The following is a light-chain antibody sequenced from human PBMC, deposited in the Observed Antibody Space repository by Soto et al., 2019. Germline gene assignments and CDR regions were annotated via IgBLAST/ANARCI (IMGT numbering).Light chain of an antibody. CDR1: QRFSSN. CDR2: DAS. V-gene: IGKV3-11*01. CDR3: QHRSNWPPT. Sequence: EIVLTQSPGTLSLSPGERATLSCRASQRFSSNLAWYQQKPGQAPRLLIYDASTRATGIPARFSGSGSGTDFTLTITSLEPEDFAVYYCQHRSNWPPTFGQGTKVDIK. J-gene: IGKJ1*01.